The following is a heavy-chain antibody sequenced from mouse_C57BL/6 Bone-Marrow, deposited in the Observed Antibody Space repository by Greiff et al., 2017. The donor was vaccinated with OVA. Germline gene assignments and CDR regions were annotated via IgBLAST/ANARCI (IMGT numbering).Heavy chain of an antibody. J-gene: IGHJ3*01. Sequence: QVQLQQSGAELVKPGASVKMSCKASGYTFTSYWITWVKQRPGQGLEWIGDIYPGSGSTNYNEKFKSKATLTVDTSSSTAYMQLSSLTSEDSAVYYCARNSYYYGSRWFAYWGQGTLVTVSA. V-gene: IGHV1-55*01. D-gene: IGHD1-1*01. CDR3: ARNSYYYGSRWFAY. CDR2: IYPGSGST. CDR1: GYTFTSYW.